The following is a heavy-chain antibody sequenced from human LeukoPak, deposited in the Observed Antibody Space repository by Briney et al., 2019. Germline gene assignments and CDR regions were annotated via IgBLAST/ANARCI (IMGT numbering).Heavy chain of an antibody. Sequence: GGSLRLSCAASGFTFSSYAMHWVRQAPGKGLEWVAVISYDGSNKYYADSVKGRFTISRDNSKNTLYLQMNSLRAEDTAVYYCARVVPVGNYFDYWGQGTLVTVSS. CDR3: ARVVPVGNYFDY. V-gene: IGHV3-30-3*01. CDR1: GFTFSSYA. D-gene: IGHD3-10*01. CDR2: ISYDGSNK. J-gene: IGHJ4*02.